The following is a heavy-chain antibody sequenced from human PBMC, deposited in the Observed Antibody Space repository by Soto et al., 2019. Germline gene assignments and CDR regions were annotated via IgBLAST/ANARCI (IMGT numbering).Heavy chain of an antibody. D-gene: IGHD3-9*01. CDR3: ARRRVLRYFDWSFDY. Sequence: QLQLQESGPGLVKPSETLSLTCTVSGGSISSSSYYWGWIRQPPGKGLEWIGSIYYSGSTYYNPSLKSRVTISVDTSKNQSSLKLSPVTAADTAVYYCARRRVLRYFDWSFDYWGQGTLVTVSS. CDR2: IYYSGST. V-gene: IGHV4-39*01. J-gene: IGHJ4*02. CDR1: GGSISSSSYY.